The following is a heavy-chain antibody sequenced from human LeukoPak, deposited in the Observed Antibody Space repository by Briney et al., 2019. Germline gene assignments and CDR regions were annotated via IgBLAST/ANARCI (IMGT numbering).Heavy chain of an antibody. CDR1: GFTFSDYY. Sequence: GGSLRLSCAASGFTFSDYYMSWIRQAPGKGLEWVSYISSSGYTIYYADSVKGRFTVSRDNARNSLYLQMNSLRAEDTALYYCARVQLVDYYYYSYMDVWGKGTTVTVCS. J-gene: IGHJ6*03. V-gene: IGHV3-11*01. CDR3: ARVQLVDYYYYSYMDV. D-gene: IGHD6-6*01. CDR2: ISSSGYTI.